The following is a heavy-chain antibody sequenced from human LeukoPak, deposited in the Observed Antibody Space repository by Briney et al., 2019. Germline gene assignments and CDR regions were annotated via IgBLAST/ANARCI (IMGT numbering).Heavy chain of an antibody. CDR1: GYTFTGYY. Sequence: GASVKVSCKASGYTFTGYYMHWVRQAPGQGLEWMGWINPNSGGTNYTQKFQGRVAMTRDTSTSTVYMELSSLRSEDTAVYYCARDYDSRGLFDYWGQGTLVTVSS. J-gene: IGHJ4*02. D-gene: IGHD3-22*01. CDR2: INPNSGGT. CDR3: ARDYDSRGLFDY. V-gene: IGHV1-2*02.